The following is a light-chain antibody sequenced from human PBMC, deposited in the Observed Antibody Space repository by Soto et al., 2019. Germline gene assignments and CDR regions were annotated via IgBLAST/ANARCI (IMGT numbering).Light chain of an antibody. V-gene: IGKV1-5*03. CDR3: QQYNSYGA. CDR2: KAS. J-gene: IGKJ1*01. Sequence: DIQMTQSPSTLSASVGDRVXXXXXASQSISSWLAWYQQKPGKAPKLLIYKASSLESGVPSRFSGSGSGTEFTLTISSLQPDDFATYYCQQYNSYGAVGQGTKVDIK. CDR1: QSISSW.